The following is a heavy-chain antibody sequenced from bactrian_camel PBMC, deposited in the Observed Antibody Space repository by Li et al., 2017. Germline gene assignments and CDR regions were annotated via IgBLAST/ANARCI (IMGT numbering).Heavy chain of an antibody. CDR2: IYTGTGGET. V-gene: IGHV3S1*01. CDR1: DYISKRRC. D-gene: IGHD7*01. J-gene: IGHJ4*01. Sequence: HVQLVESGGGSVQAGGSLRLACPASDYISKRRCVGWFRQTPGMEREEREGVAVIYTGTGGETRYADSVKDRFTISVDNAKNTLYLKLNSLRTEDTAMYYCAVSTTSYSPVFGQGTQVTVS.